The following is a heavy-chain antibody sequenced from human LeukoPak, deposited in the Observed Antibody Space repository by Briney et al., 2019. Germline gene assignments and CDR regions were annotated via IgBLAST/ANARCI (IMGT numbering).Heavy chain of an antibody. J-gene: IGHJ4*02. CDR3: ARHRTMIPDY. CDR1: GGSISSSSYY. Sequence: SETLSLTCTVSGGSISSSSYYWGWIRQPPGKGLEWIGSIYYSGSTYYNPSLKSRVTISVDTSKNQFSLKLGSVTAADTAVYYCARHRTMIPDYWGQGTLVTVSS. V-gene: IGHV4-39*01. D-gene: IGHD3-22*01. CDR2: IYYSGST.